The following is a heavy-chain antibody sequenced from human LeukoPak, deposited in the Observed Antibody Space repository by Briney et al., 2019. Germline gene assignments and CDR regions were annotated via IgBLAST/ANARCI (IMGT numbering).Heavy chain of an antibody. J-gene: IGHJ5*02. CDR2: IKQDGSEK. Sequence: GGSLRLSCAASGFTFSSYWMSWVRQAPGKGLEWVANIKQDGSEKYYVDSVKGRFTISRDNAKNSLYLQMNSLRAEDTAVYYCAKDLTFGTISWFDPWGQGTLVTVSS. CDR3: AKDLTFGTISWFDP. CDR1: GFTFSSYW. V-gene: IGHV3-7*01. D-gene: IGHD3-16*01.